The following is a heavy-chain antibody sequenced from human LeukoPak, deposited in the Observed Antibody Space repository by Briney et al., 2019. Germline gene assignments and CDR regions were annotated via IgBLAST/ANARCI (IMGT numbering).Heavy chain of an antibody. Sequence: KSGGSLRLSCAASGFTFSNAWMSWVRQAPGKGLEWVGRIKSKTDGGTTDYAAPVKGRFTISRDDSKNTLYLQMNSLKTEDTAVYYCTTGVARFGELLYRACYGMDVWGQGTTVTVSS. CDR1: GFTFSNAW. D-gene: IGHD3-10*01. V-gene: IGHV3-15*01. CDR3: TTGVARFGELLYRACYGMDV. CDR2: IKSKTDGGTT. J-gene: IGHJ6*02.